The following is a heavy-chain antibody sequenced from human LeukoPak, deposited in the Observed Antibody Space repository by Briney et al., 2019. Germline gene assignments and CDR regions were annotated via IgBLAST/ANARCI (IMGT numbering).Heavy chain of an antibody. J-gene: IGHJ4*02. D-gene: IGHD6-13*01. CDR2: IYSSGST. Sequence: SSETLSLTCTVSDGSISSSDYYWTWIRQPPGKGLEWIGYIYSSGSTYYNPSLKSRVTMSVDTSKNQFSLKLSSVTAADTAVYYCASCSRGSSWYPYYFDYWGQGTLVTVSS. CDR1: DGSISSSDYY. CDR3: ASCSRGSSWYPYYFDY. V-gene: IGHV4-30-4*01.